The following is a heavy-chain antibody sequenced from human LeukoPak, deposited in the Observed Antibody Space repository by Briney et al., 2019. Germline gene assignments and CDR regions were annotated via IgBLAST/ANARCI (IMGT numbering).Heavy chain of an antibody. J-gene: IGHJ6*02. V-gene: IGHV4-31*03. CDR2: IYYSGST. Sequence: PSETLSLTCTVSGGSISSGGYYWSWIRQHPGKGLEWIGYIYYSGSTYYNPSLKSRVTISVDTSKNQFSLKLSSVTAADTAVYYCARSGPPAALHHRYYYYGMDVWGQETTVTVSS. D-gene: IGHD2-15*01. CDR1: GGSISSGGYY. CDR3: ARSGPPAALHHRYYYYGMDV.